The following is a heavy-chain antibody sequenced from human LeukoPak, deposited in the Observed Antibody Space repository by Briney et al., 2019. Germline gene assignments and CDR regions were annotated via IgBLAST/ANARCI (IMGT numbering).Heavy chain of an antibody. Sequence: PSETLSLTCAVSGGSISSSNWWSWVRQPPGKGLEWIGEIYHSGSTNYNPSLKSRVTISVDKSKNQFSLKLSSVTAADTAVYYCARHRRIAARHDAFDIWGQGTMVTVSS. CDR3: ARHRRIAARHDAFDI. CDR2: IYHSGST. D-gene: IGHD6-6*01. J-gene: IGHJ3*02. CDR1: GGSISSSNW. V-gene: IGHV4-4*02.